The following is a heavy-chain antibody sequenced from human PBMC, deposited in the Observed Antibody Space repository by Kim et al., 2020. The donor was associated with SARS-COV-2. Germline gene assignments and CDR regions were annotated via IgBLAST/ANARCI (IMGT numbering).Heavy chain of an antibody. V-gene: IGHV1-3*01. Sequence: ASVKVPCKTSGHFFTRDSIHWVRQAPGQGLEWMGGIDCGNGNTIYSQKFQGRVTFTTDTSASTAYMELSFLRSEDSAVYYCLGGFYFDYWGQGTLVTVSS. CDR2: IDCGNGNT. J-gene: IGHJ4*02. CDR1: GHFFTRDS. D-gene: IGHD3-16*01. CDR3: LGGFYFDY.